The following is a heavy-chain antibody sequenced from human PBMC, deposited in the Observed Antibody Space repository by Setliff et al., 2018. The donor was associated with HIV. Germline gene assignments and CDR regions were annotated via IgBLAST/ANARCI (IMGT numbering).Heavy chain of an antibody. Sequence: ASVKVSCKVSGYSLTKLSRHWVRQPPGKGLQWMGGFDPEEGETVYAQQFQGRVTMTEDTSTDTLYMELAGLQFDDPAVYFCAIGCICRGGSSLYYGLDVWGQGTTVTVSS. V-gene: IGHV1-24*01. J-gene: IGHJ6*02. CDR3: AIGCICRGGSSLYYGLDV. CDR2: FDPEEGET. D-gene: IGHD3-10*01. CDR1: GYSLTKLS.